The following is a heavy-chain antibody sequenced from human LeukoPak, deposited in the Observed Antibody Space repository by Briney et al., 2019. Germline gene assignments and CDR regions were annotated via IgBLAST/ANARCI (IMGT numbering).Heavy chain of an antibody. CDR3: ARDRGSRSNSPYYFDY. D-gene: IGHD4-11*01. CDR2: ITSSGDGV. J-gene: IGHJ4*02. V-gene: IGHV3-48*03. CDR1: GFTFRIYE. Sequence: GGSLRLSCAASGFTFRIYELHWVRQAPGKGLEWVPYITSSGDGVYYAHSVRGRFTISRDNAKNSLYLEMNSLRAEDTAVYYCARDRGSRSNSPYYFDYWGQGALVTVSS.